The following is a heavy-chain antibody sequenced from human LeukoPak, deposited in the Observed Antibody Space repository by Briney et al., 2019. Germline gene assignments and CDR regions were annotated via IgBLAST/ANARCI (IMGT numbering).Heavy chain of an antibody. J-gene: IGHJ6*03. Sequence: SETLSLTCTVSGGPISSGDYYWSWIRQPPGKGLEWIGYIYYSGSTYYNPSLKSRVTISVDTSKNQFSLKLSSVTAADTAVYYCARKKGVFYYYMDVWGKGTTVTVSS. CDR1: GGPISSGDYY. CDR2: IYYSGST. V-gene: IGHV4-30-4*08. CDR3: ARKKGVFYYYMDV.